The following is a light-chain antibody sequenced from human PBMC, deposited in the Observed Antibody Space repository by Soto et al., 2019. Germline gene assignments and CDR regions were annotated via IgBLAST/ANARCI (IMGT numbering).Light chain of an antibody. CDR3: KNYDRAPAA. CDR1: QDIKKF. J-gene: IGKJ1*01. CDR2: AAS. V-gene: IGKV1-27*01. Sequence: DNQVTQSPYSLSASPGDRITITCRASQDIKKFLAWYQQKPGEVPHLLIHAASTLRPGVPSRFSGNASGTDFTLTIASLQPEDVATYFCKNYDRAPAAFGQGTKVDVK.